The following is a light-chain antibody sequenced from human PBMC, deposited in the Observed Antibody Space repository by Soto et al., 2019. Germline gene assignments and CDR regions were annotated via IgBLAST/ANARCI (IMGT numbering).Light chain of an antibody. CDR1: QNINNY. J-gene: IGKJ1*01. V-gene: IGKV1-39*01. CDR3: QQSYSTLET. CDR2: DAS. Sequence: DIQMTQSPSSLSASVGDRVTITCRASQNINNYLNWYHQKPGNAPKLLIYDASNLQSGVPSRFSGSGSGTYFTLTISSLQPEDFATYYCQQSYSTLETFGQGTKVEIK.